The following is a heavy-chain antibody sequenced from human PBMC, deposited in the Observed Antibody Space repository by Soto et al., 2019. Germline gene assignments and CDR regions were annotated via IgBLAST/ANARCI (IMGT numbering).Heavy chain of an antibody. V-gene: IGHV3-64D*06. D-gene: IGHD3-10*01. Sequence: PGGSLRLSCGASGFTFSTYAIPWVRQAPGKGLEYVSAISSNGGSTYYADSVKGRFTISRDNSENTLYLQMSSLRAEDTAVYYCAVKYYGSGSYSGAFDIWGQGTMVTVSS. CDR1: GFTFSTYA. J-gene: IGHJ3*02. CDR2: ISSNGGST. CDR3: AVKYYGSGSYSGAFDI.